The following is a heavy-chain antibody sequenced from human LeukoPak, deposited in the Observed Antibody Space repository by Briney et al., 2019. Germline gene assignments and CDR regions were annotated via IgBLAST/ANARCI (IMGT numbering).Heavy chain of an antibody. CDR2: ISSSSSYI. CDR3: ARRGLNMVKNVSDLVDY. V-gene: IGHV3-21*01. D-gene: IGHD5-18*01. J-gene: IGHJ4*02. Sequence: GGSLRLSCAASGFSFSSYSMDWVRQAPGKGLEWVSSISSSSSYIYYADSVKGRFTISRDNAKNSLYLQMNSLRAEDTAVYYCARRGLNMVKNVSDLVDYWGQGTLVTVSS. CDR1: GFSFSSYS.